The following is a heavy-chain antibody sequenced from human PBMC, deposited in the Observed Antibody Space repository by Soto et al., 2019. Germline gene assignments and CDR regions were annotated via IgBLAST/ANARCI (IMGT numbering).Heavy chain of an antibody. CDR2: ISWNSGSI. V-gene: IGHV3-9*01. Sequence: EVQLVESGGGLVQPGRSLRLSCAASGFTFDDYAMRWVRQAPGKGLEWVSRISWNSGSIGYADSVKGRFTISRDNAKNSLYLQMNSLRAEDTALYYCAKAVGSYGNFDYWGQGTLVTVSS. CDR3: AKAVGSYGNFDY. J-gene: IGHJ4*02. CDR1: GFTFDDYA. D-gene: IGHD5-18*01.